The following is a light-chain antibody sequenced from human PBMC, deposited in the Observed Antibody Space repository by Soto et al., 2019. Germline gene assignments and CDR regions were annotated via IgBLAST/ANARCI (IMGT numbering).Light chain of an antibody. Sequence: EIVMTQSPGTLSVSPGERATLSCRASQSVSSNLAWYQQKPGQAPRLLIYGVSKRATGIPDRFSGSGSGTDFTLTISRLEPEDFAVYFCGQFVSAPPRTFGQGTKVDIK. J-gene: IGKJ1*01. CDR1: QSVSSN. V-gene: IGKV3-20*01. CDR3: GQFVSAPPRT. CDR2: GVS.